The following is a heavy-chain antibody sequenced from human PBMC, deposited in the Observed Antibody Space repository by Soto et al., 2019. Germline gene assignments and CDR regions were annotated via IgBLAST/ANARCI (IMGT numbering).Heavy chain of an antibody. J-gene: IGHJ4*02. CDR3: AKGSKFTIFSPNDY. Sequence: EVQLLGSGGGLVQPGGSLRLSCAASGFTFSTYAMTWVRQAPGKGLEWVSALSGNSGTTYSADSVKGRFTISRDNSRNTLSLQMSSLRAEDTALYYCAKGSKFTIFSPNDYWGQGTLVTVSS. V-gene: IGHV3-23*01. CDR1: GFTFSTYA. D-gene: IGHD3-3*01. CDR2: LSGNSGTT.